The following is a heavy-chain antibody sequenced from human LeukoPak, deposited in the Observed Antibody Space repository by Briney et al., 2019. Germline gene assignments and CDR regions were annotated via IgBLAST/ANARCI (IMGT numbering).Heavy chain of an antibody. CDR3: ARDGVYRGYYSSSWYEGVHDY. D-gene: IGHD6-13*01. CDR2: ISSSGSTI. J-gene: IGHJ4*02. V-gene: IGHV3-48*03. Sequence: GGSLRLSCAASGFTFSTYEINWVRQAPGKGLEWVSYISSSGSTIYYADSVKGRFTISRDNAKNSLYLQMNSLRAEDTAVYYCARDGVYRGYYSSSWYEGVHDYWGQGTLVTVSS. CDR1: GFTFSTYE.